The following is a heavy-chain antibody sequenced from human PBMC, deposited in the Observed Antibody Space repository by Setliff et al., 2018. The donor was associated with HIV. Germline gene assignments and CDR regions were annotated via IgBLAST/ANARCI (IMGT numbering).Heavy chain of an antibody. Sequence: ASVKVPCKAFGYTFTSYFLHWVRQAPGQGLEWLGIIDPNGGATNNAQKLQGRLTVTTDTSTGTLYMELSNLRSDDSAVYYCARAGGGATDQAFDIWGQGTMVTVSS. CDR1: GYTFTSYF. D-gene: IGHD2-2*01. J-gene: IGHJ3*02. CDR2: IDPNGGAT. V-gene: IGHV1-46*01. CDR3: ARAGGGATDQAFDI.